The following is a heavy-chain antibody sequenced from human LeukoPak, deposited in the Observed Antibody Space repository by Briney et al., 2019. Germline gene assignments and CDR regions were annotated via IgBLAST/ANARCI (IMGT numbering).Heavy chain of an antibody. CDR1: GGSISSGDYY. CDR2: IYYSGST. D-gene: IGHD3-9*01. J-gene: IGHJ4*02. CDR3: ARGPSPYYDILTGYSQYYFDY. V-gene: IGHV4-30-4*01. Sequence: SETLSLTCTVSGGSISSGDYYWSWIRQPPGKGLEWIGYIYYSGSTYYNPSLKSRVTISVDTSKNQFSLKLSSVTAADTAVYYCARGPSPYYDILTGYSQYYFDYWGQGTLVTVSS.